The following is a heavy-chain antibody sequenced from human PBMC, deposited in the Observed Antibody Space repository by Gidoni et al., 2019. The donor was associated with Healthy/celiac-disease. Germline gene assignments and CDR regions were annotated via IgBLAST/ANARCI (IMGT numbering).Heavy chain of an antibody. Sequence: QVQLQQWGAGLLQPSETLSLTCAVYGGSFSGYYWSWIRQPPGKGLEWIGEINHSGSTNYNPSLKSRVTISVDTSKNQFSLKLSSVTAADTAVYYCARGRTNRSRYYFDYWGQGTLVTVSS. V-gene: IGHV4-34*01. CDR3: ARGRTNRSRYYFDY. J-gene: IGHJ4*02. D-gene: IGHD2-8*01. CDR2: INHSGST. CDR1: GGSFSGYY.